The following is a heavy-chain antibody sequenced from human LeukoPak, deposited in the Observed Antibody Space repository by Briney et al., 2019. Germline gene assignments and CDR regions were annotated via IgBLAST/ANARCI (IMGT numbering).Heavy chain of an antibody. J-gene: IGHJ6*03. CDR2: IYYSGST. Sequence: SETLSLTCTVSGGSISSHYWSWIRQPPGKGLEWIGYIYYSGSTNYNPFLKSRVTISVDTSKNQFSLKLSSVTAADTAVYYCARLEYSGTYYYYYYMDVWGKGTTVTVSS. CDR1: GGSISSHY. CDR3: ARLEYSGTYYYYYYMDV. D-gene: IGHD2/OR15-2a*01. V-gene: IGHV4-59*11.